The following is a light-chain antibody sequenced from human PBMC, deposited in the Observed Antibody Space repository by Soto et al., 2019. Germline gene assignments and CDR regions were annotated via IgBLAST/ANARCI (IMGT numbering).Light chain of an antibody. CDR2: DAS. J-gene: IGKJ4*01. CDR3: QQRSNWPLT. Sequence: EIVLTQSPATLSLSPGERATLSCRASQSVSSYLAWYQQKPGQAPRLLIYDASNRATGIPARFSGSGSGTDVTLTISSLEPEDFALYYCQQRSNWPLTFCGGTRVEIK. V-gene: IGKV3-11*01. CDR1: QSVSSY.